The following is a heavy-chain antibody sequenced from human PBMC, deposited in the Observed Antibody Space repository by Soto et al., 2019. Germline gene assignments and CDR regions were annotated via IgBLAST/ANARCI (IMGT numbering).Heavy chain of an antibody. J-gene: IGHJ1*01. CDR1: GFPFISYG. CDR3: AKVVLVAKTYFQH. V-gene: IGHV3-30*18. CDR2: ISNAGSDK. Sequence: QVQLEESGRGVVQHGRSLILCCVASGFPFISYGMHWVRQAPGKVLEWVAVISNAGSDKYYADSVKGRFTIARENSNNGRYLEMDSLRAEDTAVYYSAKVVLVAKTYFQHWCHGRLVMVFS. D-gene: IGHD2-15*01.